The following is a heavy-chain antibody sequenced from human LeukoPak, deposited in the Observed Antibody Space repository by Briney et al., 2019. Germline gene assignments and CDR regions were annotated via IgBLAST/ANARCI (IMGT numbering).Heavy chain of an antibody. D-gene: IGHD2/OR15-2a*01. V-gene: IGHV4-59*01. CDR1: GGSISTYY. Sequence: SETLSLTCTVSGGSISTYYWNWIRQPTGKGLEWIGYIYYSGRTNYNPSLKSRVTMSLDTSKNQFSLSLTSVTAADTAVYYCARAFSLNWFDPWGQGALVTVSP. CDR3: ARAFSLNWFDP. J-gene: IGHJ5*02. CDR2: IYYSGRT.